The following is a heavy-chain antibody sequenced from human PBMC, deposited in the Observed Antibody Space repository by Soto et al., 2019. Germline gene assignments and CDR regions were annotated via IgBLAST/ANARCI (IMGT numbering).Heavy chain of an antibody. CDR3: VRGILYNWFDP. D-gene: IGHD3-9*01. CDR1: GFTFSTYT. V-gene: IGHV3-48*01. J-gene: IGHJ5*02. CDR2: ISSSSGII. Sequence: PGGSLRLSCTTSGFTFSTYTMNWVRQALGKGLEWISYISSSSGIIYYAESVEGRFTISRDNAKNSLYLQMHSLRAEDTAVYYCVRGILYNWFDPWGQGTLVTVSS.